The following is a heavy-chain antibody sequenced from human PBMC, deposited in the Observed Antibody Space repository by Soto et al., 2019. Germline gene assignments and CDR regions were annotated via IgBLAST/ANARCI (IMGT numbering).Heavy chain of an antibody. CDR2: INPSGGST. V-gene: IGHV1-46*01. J-gene: IGHJ4*02. Sequence: ASVKVSCKASGYTFTSYYMHWVRQAPGQGLEWMGIINPSGGSTSYAQKFQGRVTMTRDTSTSTVYMELNSLTVEDTAVYYCARNMRPFWDGSYSPSISPDYWGQGTQVTVSS. CDR3: ARNMRPFWDGSYSPSISPDY. CDR1: GYTFTSYY. D-gene: IGHD3-3*01.